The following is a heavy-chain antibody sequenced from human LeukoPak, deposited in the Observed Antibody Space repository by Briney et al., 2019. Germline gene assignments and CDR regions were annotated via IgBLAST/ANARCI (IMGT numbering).Heavy chain of an antibody. CDR3: ARNYDFWSGYRGYYFDY. CDR2: IIPISGAA. V-gene: IGHV1-69*01. Sequence: SVKVSCKAVGDTFSIYGISWVRQAPGQGLEWMGGIIPISGAAEYAQKFQGRVTITADEPTTTAYMELSSLRSEDTAVYYCARNYDFWSGYRGYYFDYWGQGTLVTVSS. J-gene: IGHJ4*02. D-gene: IGHD3-3*01. CDR1: GDTFSIYG.